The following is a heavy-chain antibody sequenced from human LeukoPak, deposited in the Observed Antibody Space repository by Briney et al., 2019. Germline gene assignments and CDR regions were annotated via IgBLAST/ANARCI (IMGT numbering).Heavy chain of an antibody. V-gene: IGHV1-69*13. D-gene: IGHD5-18*01. CDR1: GGTFSSYA. CDR2: IIPIFGTA. Sequence: SVKVSCKASGGTFSSYAISWVRQAPGQGLEWMGGIIPIFGTANYAQKFQGRVTITADESTSTAYMELSSLRSEDTAVYYCARPGQRGYNSNFDYWGQETLVTVSS. CDR3: ARPGQRGYNSNFDY. J-gene: IGHJ4*02.